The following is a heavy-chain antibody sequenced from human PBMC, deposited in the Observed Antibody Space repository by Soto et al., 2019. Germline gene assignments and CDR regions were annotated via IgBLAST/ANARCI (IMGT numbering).Heavy chain of an antibody. CDR1: GYPFGDYA. CDR3: ARDAIPYNGRDDAFDL. CDR2: FGPFEAYAP. J-gene: IGHJ3*01. D-gene: IGHD2-8*01. Sequence: EVQLLESGGDLVHPGGTLILSCVVCGYPFGDYAMIWVRRSPGEGREGVSAFGPFEAYAPAYAASVKGRFTISRDNSRNILFLQMTDLRAGDTGVYYCARDAIPYNGRDDAFDLWGQGTVVTVSS. V-gene: IGHV3-23*01.